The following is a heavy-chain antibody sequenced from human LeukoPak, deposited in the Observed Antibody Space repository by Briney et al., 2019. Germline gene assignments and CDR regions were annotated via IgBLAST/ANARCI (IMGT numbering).Heavy chain of an antibody. J-gene: IGHJ4*02. CDR3: AKGRLQSPYHFDY. CDR2: INWNGGST. D-gene: IGHD5-24*01. V-gene: IGHV3-20*04. CDR1: GFTFDDYG. Sequence: GGSLRLSCAASGFTFDDYGMSWVRQAPGKGLEWVSGINWNGGSTGYADSVKGRFTISRDNSKNTLYLQMNSLRAEDTAVYYCAKGRLQSPYHFDYWGQGTLVTVSS.